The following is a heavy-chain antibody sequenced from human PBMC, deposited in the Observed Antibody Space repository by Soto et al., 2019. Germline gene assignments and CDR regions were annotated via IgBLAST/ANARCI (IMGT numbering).Heavy chain of an antibody. V-gene: IGHV3-23*01. D-gene: IGHD3-22*01. J-gene: IGHJ3*02. CDR3: AKIPYFYDSRDAVDI. Sequence: VQLLESGGGLVQPGGSLRLSCAASGFTYAMSWVRQAPGKGLEWVSTLTGGGDNTYYADSVKGRFTVSRDMSKNTLYLQMNSLRAEDTALYYCAKIPYFYDSRDAVDIWGQGTMVTVSS. CDR2: LTGGGDNT. CDR1: GFTYA.